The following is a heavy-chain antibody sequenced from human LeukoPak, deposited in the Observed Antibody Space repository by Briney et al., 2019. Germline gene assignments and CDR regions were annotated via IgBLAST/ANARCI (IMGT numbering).Heavy chain of an antibody. CDR1: GYTFTSYG. Sequence: RASVKVSCKASGYTFTSYGISWVRQAPGQGLEWMGWISAYNGNTNYAQKLRGRVTMTTDTSTSTAYMELRSLRSDDTAVYYCAYQQQAYYYGMDVWGQGTTVTASS. CDR3: AYQQQAYYYGMDV. D-gene: IGHD6-13*01. CDR2: ISAYNGNT. V-gene: IGHV1-18*01. J-gene: IGHJ6*02.